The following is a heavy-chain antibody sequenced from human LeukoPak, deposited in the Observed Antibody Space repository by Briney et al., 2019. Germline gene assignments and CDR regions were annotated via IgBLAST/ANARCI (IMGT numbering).Heavy chain of an antibody. CDR1: GGSISSSSYY. V-gene: IGHV4-39*01. J-gene: IGHJ4*02. CDR2: IYYSGST. CDR3: ATVVSTYYFDY. Sequence: SETLSLTCTVSGGSISSSSYYWGWIRQPPGKGLEWIGSIYYSGSTYYNPSLKSRVTISVATSKNQFSLKLSSLTAADTAVYYCATVVSTYYFDYWGQGTLVTVSS. D-gene: IGHD2-2*01.